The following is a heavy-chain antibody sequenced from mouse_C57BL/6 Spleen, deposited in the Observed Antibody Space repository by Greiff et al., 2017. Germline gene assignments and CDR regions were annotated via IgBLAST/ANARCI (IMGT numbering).Heavy chain of an antibody. CDR3: ARGAAQVHYYAMDY. Sequence: QVQLKQPGAELVKPGASVKLSCKASGYTFTSYWMQWVKQRPGQGLEWIGEIDPSDSYTNYNQKFKGKATLTVDTSSSTAYMQLSSLTSEDSAVYYCARGAAQVHYYAMDYWGQGTSVTVSS. D-gene: IGHD3-2*02. J-gene: IGHJ4*01. CDR1: GYTFTSYW. CDR2: IDPSDSYT. V-gene: IGHV1-50*01.